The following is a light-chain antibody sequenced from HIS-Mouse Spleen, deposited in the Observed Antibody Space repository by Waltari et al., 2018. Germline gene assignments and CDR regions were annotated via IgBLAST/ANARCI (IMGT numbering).Light chain of an antibody. CDR1: ALPNKN. CDR3: YSTDSSGNHRV. J-gene: IGLJ2*01. Sequence: SYELTQPPSVSVSPGQTARITCSGDALPNKNADWYQQKSGQAPVLVIYEDSKRPSGIPERFSGSSSGTMATLTISGAQVEDEADYYCYSTDSSGNHRVFGGGTKLTVL. V-gene: IGLV3-10*01. CDR2: EDS.